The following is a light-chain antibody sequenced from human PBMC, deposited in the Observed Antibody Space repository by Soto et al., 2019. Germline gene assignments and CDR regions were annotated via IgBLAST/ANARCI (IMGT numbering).Light chain of an antibody. CDR2: DAS. V-gene: IGKV3-11*01. J-gene: IGKJ5*01. CDR1: QSVSSY. CDR3: QQRSTWLT. Sequence: EIVLTQSPATLSLSPGERATLSCRASQSVSSYLAWYQQKPGQAPRLLIYDASNRATGIPARLSGSGSGTDFTITISSLEPEDSAVYYCQQRSTWLTFGQGTRLEIK.